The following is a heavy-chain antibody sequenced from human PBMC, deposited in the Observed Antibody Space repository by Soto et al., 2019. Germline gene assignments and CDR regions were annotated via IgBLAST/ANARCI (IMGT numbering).Heavy chain of an antibody. CDR1: GGSISSSSYY. CDR3: ATQDIVATINACDI. D-gene: IGHD5-12*01. J-gene: IGHJ3*02. V-gene: IGHV4-39*01. Sequence: QLQLQESGPGLVKPSETLSLTCTVSGGSISSSSYYWGWIRQPPGKGLEWIGSIYYSGSTYYNPSLKPRVTISGDTSKNQFSLKLSSVTAADTAVYYCATQDIVATINACDIWGQGTMVTVSS. CDR2: IYYSGST.